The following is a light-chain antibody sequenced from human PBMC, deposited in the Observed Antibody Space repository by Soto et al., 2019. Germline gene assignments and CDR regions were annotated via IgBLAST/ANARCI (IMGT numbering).Light chain of an antibody. CDR1: QSISSSY. J-gene: IGKJ1*01. Sequence: DIPMTQSPSSLSASVGDRVTITCRASQSISSSYLNWYQQKAGNAPKFLIYAASNLQSGVPSRFSGSGSGTDFTLTISSLQPEDFATYYCQQSHNTPWTFGQGTKVEIK. CDR3: QQSHNTPWT. CDR2: AAS. V-gene: IGKV1-39*01.